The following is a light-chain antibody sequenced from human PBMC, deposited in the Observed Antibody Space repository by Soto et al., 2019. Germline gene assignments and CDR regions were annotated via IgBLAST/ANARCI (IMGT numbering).Light chain of an antibody. CDR3: QQYDKWPRS. V-gene: IGKV3-15*01. J-gene: IGKJ1*01. CDR2: GAS. CDR1: QTLSST. Sequence: EIVLTPSPGTLSLSPGERATLSCRASQTLSSTFLAWYQQRRGQAPRLLIYGASTRATGVPARFSGSGTGTEFTLTISNLLSEDFEVYHCQQYDKWPRSFGQGTKV.